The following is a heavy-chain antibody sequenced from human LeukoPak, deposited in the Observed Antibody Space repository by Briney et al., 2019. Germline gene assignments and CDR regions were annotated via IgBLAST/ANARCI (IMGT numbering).Heavy chain of an antibody. J-gene: IGHJ4*02. CDR3: TRTSVATAGDY. CDR2: IKQDGSEK. V-gene: IGHV3-7*04. CDR1: GFTFSYYW. D-gene: IGHD6-13*01. Sequence: PGGSLRLSCAASGFTFSYYWMSWVRQAPGKGLEWVANIKQDGSEKYYVDSVKGRFTISRDNAKNSLYLQMNSLRAEDTAVYYCTRTSVATAGDYWGQGTLVTVSS.